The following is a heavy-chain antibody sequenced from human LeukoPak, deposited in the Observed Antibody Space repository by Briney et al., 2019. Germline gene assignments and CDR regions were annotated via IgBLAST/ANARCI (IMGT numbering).Heavy chain of an antibody. Sequence: GGSLRLSCAASGFTFSSYGMSWVRQAPGKGLEWVSAISGSGGSTYYADSVKGRFTISRDNSKNTLYLQMNSLRAEDTAVYYCAKDDMVRGVNLYYHYYYMDVWGKGTTVTISS. V-gene: IGHV3-23*01. CDR1: GFTFSSYG. J-gene: IGHJ6*03. CDR2: ISGSGGST. CDR3: AKDDMVRGVNLYYHYYYMDV. D-gene: IGHD3-10*01.